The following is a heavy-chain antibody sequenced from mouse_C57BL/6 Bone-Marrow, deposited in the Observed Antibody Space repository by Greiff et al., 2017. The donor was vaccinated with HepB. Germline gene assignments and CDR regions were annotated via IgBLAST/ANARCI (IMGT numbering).Heavy chain of an antibody. D-gene: IGHD1-1*01. Sequence: VESGGGLVQPKGSLKLSCAASGFSFNTYAMNWVRQAPGKGLEWVARIRSKSNNYATYYADSVKDRFTISRDDSESMLYLQMNNLKTEDTAMYYCVRRDYGYAMDYWGQGTSVTVSS. CDR1: GFSFNTYA. CDR3: VRRDYGYAMDY. J-gene: IGHJ4*01. V-gene: IGHV10-1*01. CDR2: IRSKSNNYAT.